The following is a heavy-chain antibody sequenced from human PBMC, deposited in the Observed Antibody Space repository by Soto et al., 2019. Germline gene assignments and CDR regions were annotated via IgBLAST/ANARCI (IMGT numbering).Heavy chain of an antibody. V-gene: IGHV1-18*01. Sequence: ASVKVSCKASGYTFTNYGITWFRQAPGQGLEWMGWISAYNGDTHYTQRLQGRVTMTTDTSTSTAYMELSSLRSEDTAVYYCARDQEWDYGDFAYGMEVWGQGTTVTVSS. CDR3: ARDQEWDYGDFAYGMEV. CDR1: GYTFTNYG. CDR2: ISAYNGDT. D-gene: IGHD4-17*01. J-gene: IGHJ6*02.